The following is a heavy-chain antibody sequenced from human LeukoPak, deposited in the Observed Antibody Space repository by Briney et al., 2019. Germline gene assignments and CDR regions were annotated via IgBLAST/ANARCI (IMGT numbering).Heavy chain of an antibody. CDR1: GYTLTELS. CDR3: ATPSITMIVGAFFDY. D-gene: IGHD3-22*01. J-gene: IGHJ4*02. Sequence: PSVKVSCKVSGYTLTELSMHWVRQAPGKGLEWMGGFDPEDGETIYAQKFQGRVTMTEDTSTDTAYMELSSLRSEDTAVYYCATPSITMIVGAFFDYWGQGTLVTVSS. V-gene: IGHV1-24*01. CDR2: FDPEDGET.